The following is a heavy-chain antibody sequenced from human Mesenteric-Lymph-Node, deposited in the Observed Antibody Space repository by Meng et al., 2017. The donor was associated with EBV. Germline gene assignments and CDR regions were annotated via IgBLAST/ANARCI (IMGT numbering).Heavy chain of an antibody. D-gene: IGHD3-10*01. J-gene: IGHJ2*01. V-gene: IGHV3-74*02. CDR1: GFTFSSHW. CDR2: INSGATTI. Sequence: LESGGGLVQLGGSLRLSCATSGFTFSSHWMHWVRQGPGKGLVWVARINSGATTINYADSVQGRFTISRDNAKNTLYLQMNSRRAEDTAVYYCVRLRGWYFDLWGRGTLVTVSS. CDR3: VRLRGWYFDL.